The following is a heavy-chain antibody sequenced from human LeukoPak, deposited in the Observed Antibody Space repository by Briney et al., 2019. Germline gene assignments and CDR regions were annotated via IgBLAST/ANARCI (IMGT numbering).Heavy chain of an antibody. CDR1: GFTFSSYA. CDR3: TKDAVGATAYYFDY. V-gene: IGHV3-23*01. Sequence: GGSLRLSCAASGFTFSSYAMSWVRQAPGKGLEWVSAISSSGDTYYAGSVKGRFTISRDNSKNTLYLQMNSLRAEDTAVYYCTKDAVGATAYYFDYWGQGTLVTVSS. CDR2: ISSSGDT. D-gene: IGHD1-26*01. J-gene: IGHJ4*02.